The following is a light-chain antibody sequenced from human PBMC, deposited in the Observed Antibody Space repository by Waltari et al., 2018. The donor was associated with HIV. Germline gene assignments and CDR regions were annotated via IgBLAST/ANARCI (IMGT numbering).Light chain of an antibody. Sequence: DIQMTQSPSTLSASVADRVTITCRASQNIDNWLAWYQQKPGKAPKLLISKASDLESGVPSRISGSGFGTEFTLTISSLQPDDFATYYCQQYTIYSYTFGQGTKLEI. CDR3: QQYTIYSYT. CDR2: KAS. CDR1: QNIDNW. J-gene: IGKJ2*01. V-gene: IGKV1-5*03.